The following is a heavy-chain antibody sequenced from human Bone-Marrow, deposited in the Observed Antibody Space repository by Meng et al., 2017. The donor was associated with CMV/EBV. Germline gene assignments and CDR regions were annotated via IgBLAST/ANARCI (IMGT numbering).Heavy chain of an antibody. J-gene: IGHJ4*02. CDR1: GYTFTSYG. D-gene: IGHD5-12*01. Sequence: ASVKVSCKASGYTFTSYGISWVRQAPGQGLEWMGWISAYNGNTNYAQKLQGRVTMTTDTSTSTAYMELRSLRSYDPAVYYCATPLRGYSGYDYWGQGTLVTVSS. V-gene: IGHV1-18*01. CDR3: ATPLRGYSGYDY. CDR2: ISAYNGNT.